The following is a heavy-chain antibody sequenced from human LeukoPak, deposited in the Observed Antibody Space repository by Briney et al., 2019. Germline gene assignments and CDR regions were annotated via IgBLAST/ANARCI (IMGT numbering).Heavy chain of an antibody. CDR3: ATAPVDLWSGYYYYGMDV. Sequence: SETLSLTCAVSGGSISSGGYSWSWIRQPPGKGLEWIGYIYHSGSTYYNPSLKSRVTISVDRSKNQFSLKLSSVTAADTAVYYCATAPVDLWSGYYYYGMDVWGQGTTVTVSS. CDR2: IYHSGST. CDR1: GGSISSGGYS. J-gene: IGHJ6*02. V-gene: IGHV4-30-2*01. D-gene: IGHD3-3*01.